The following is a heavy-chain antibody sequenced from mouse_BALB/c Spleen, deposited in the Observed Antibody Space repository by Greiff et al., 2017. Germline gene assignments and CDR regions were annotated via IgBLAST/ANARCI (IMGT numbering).Heavy chain of an antibody. CDR2: ISYSGST. CDR3: ASDGYWFAY. V-gene: IGHV3-2*02. Sequence: EVKLMESGPGLVKPSQSLSLTCTVTGYSITSDYAWNWIRQFPGNKLEWMGYISYSGSTSYNPSLKSRISITRDTSKNQFFLQLNSVTTEDTATYYCASDGYWFAYWGQGTLVAVSA. CDR1: GYSITSDYA. D-gene: IGHD2-3*01. J-gene: IGHJ3*01.